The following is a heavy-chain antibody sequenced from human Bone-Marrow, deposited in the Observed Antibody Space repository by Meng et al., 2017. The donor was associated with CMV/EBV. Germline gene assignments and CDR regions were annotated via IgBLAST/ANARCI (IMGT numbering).Heavy chain of an antibody. D-gene: IGHD5-18*01. Sequence: GYISSGGYYWRWIRQHPGKGLEWIGYIYYSGSTYYNPSLKSRVTISVDTSKNQFSLKLSSVTAADTAVYYCARSRGYSYGPYYFDYWGQGTLVTVSS. CDR3: ARSRGYSYGPYYFDY. CDR1: GYISSGGYY. J-gene: IGHJ4*02. CDR2: IYYSGST. V-gene: IGHV4-31*02.